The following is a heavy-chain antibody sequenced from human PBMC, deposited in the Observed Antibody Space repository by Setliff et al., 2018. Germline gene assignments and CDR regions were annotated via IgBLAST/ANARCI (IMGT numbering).Heavy chain of an antibody. D-gene: IGHD2-2*02. V-gene: IGHV4-59*11. CDR2: MYYTGST. J-gene: IGHJ6*02. CDR3: ARDRQYCSSTSCYTSYFYYYAMDI. Sequence: TLSLTCTVSGASISSHYWSWIRQPPGKGLEWIGSMYYTGSTNYNPSLKSRVTISVDTSKNQFALKLSSVTAADTAVYYCARDRQYCSSTSCYTSYFYYYAMDIWGQGTTVTVSS. CDR1: GASISSHY.